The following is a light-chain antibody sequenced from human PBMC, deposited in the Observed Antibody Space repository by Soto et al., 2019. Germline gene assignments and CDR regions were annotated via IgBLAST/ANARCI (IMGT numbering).Light chain of an antibody. Sequence: EVALTQSPGTLSLSPGARATLSCRASQNIANDYLTWYQQKPGQAPRVLIYDASTRATGIPDRFSGSGSGTDFTLTISILEPEDFAVYYCRQYGRSLAAAIGGGTKVDIK. J-gene: IGKJ4*01. CDR1: QNIANDY. CDR2: DAS. CDR3: RQYGRSLAAA. V-gene: IGKV3-20*01.